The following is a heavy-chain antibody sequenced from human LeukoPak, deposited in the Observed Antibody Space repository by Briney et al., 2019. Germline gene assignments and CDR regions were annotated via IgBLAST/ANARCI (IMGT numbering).Heavy chain of an antibody. V-gene: IGHV4-4*07. J-gene: IGHJ5*02. CDR1: GGSISSYY. CDR2: IYTSGST. Sequence: PSETLSLTCTVSGGSISSYYWSWIRQPAGKGLERIGRIYTSGSTNYNPSLKSRVTMSVDTSKNQFSLKLSSVTAADTAVYYCAREMVGATTSHFDPWGQGTLVTVSS. D-gene: IGHD1-26*01. CDR3: AREMVGATTSHFDP.